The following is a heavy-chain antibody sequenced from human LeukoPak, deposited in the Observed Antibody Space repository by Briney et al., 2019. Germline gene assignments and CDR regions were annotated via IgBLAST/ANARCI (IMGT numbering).Heavy chain of an antibody. CDR1: GFTFSTYR. D-gene: IGHD3-16*01. CDR2: VNSDGSSA. CDR3: SRGRYYLDS. V-gene: IGHV3-74*01. J-gene: IGHJ4*02. Sequence: GGSLRLSCAASGFTFSTYRMHWVRQAPGKGLVWVSHVNSDGSSATYADSEKGRFTISRDNAKNTLVLQMNSLRVEDAAVYYCSRGRYYLDSWGQGTLVTVSS.